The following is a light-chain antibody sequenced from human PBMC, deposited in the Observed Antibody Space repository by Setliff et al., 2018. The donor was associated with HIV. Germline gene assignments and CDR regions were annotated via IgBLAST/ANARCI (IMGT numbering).Light chain of an antibody. Sequence: QSALTQPASVSGSPGQSITISCTGTSSDIGSYNFASWYQQHPGKAPRLIIYEVSKWPSGVSDRFSGSKSGNTASLTISGLLTEDEADYYCCSYASGPTFVFGTGTKVTVL. CDR3: CSYASGPTFV. V-gene: IGLV2-23*02. CDR1: SSDIGSYNF. CDR2: EVS. J-gene: IGLJ1*01.